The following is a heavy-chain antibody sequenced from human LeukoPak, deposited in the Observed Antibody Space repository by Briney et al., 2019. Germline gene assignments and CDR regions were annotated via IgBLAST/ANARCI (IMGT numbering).Heavy chain of an antibody. D-gene: IGHD2-21*01. CDR3: ARSHFYCGGDCYDY. V-gene: IGHV4-30-4*01. Sequence: SETLSPTCTVSGGSLSRGDYYWSWIRQPPGKGLEWVGYIYYSGSTYYNPSLKSRVTISVDTSKNQFPLKLSSVTAADTAVYYCARSHFYCGGDCYDYWGQGTLVTVSS. CDR2: IYYSGST. J-gene: IGHJ4*02. CDR1: GGSLSRGDYY.